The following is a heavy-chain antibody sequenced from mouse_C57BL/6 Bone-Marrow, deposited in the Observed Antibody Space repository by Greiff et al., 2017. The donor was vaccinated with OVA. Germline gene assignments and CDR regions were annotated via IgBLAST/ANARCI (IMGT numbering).Heavy chain of an antibody. V-gene: IGHV5-9-1*02. CDR3: TRDDDYDVRRGFDY. Sequence: DVQLVESGEGLVKPGGSLKLSCAASGFTFSSYAMSWVRQTPEKRLEWVAYISSGGDYIYYADTVKGRFTISRDNARNTLYLQMSSLKSEDTAMYYCTRDDDYDVRRGFDYWGQGTTLTVSS. D-gene: IGHD2-4*01. J-gene: IGHJ2*01. CDR2: ISSGGDYI. CDR1: GFTFSSYA.